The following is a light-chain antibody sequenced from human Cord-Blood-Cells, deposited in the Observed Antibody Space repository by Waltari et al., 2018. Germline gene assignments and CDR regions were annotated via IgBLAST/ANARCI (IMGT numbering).Light chain of an antibody. CDR1: SSNIGSTY. V-gene: IGLV1-47*01. CDR3: AAWDDSLSGPCVV. CDR2: RNN. J-gene: IGLJ2*01. Sequence: QSVLTQPPSASGTPGQRVTIPCSGRSSNIGSTYVYWYQQLPGTAPKLLIYRNNQRPSGVPDRFSGSKSGTSASLAISGLRSEDEADYYCAAWDDSLSGPCVVFGGGTKLTVL.